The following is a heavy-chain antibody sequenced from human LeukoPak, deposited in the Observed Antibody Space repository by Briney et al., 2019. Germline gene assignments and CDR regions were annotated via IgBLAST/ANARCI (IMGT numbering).Heavy chain of an antibody. CDR3: ARGWSCGNYCWFDP. CDR2: VCASGTT. D-gene: IGHD3-22*01. J-gene: IGHJ5*02. V-gene: IGHV4-4*07. Sequence: SETLSLTCTVSGGSISGYCWSWIRKPAGKGLEWIGRVCASGTTNYSPSLKSRVTMSLETSKNQISLRLTSVTAADTAVYYCARGWSCGNYCWFDPGARESWSPSPQ. CDR1: GGSISGYC.